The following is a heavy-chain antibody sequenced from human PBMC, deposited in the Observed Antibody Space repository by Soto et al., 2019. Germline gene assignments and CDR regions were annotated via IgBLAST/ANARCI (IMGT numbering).Heavy chain of an antibody. CDR2: INPNSGGT. CDR3: ARAISTVTTDWFDP. J-gene: IGHJ5*02. CDR1: GYTFTGYY. V-gene: IGHV1-2*04. Sequence: ASVKVSCKASGYTFTGYYMHWVRQAPGQGLEWMGWINPNSGGTNYAQKFQGWVTMTRDTSISTAYMELSRLRSDDTAVYHCARAISTVTTDWFDPWGQGTLVTVSS. D-gene: IGHD4-17*01.